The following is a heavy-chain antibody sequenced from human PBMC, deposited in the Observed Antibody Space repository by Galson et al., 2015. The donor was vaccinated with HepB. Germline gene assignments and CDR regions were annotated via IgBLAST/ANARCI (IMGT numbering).Heavy chain of an antibody. Sequence: SLRLSCAASGFTFSSYWMHWVRQAPGKGLVWDSRINSDGSSTSYADSVRGRFTISRDNAKNTLYLRMNSLRAEDTAVYYCVRWDLVVVDGFDYWGQGTLVTVSS. J-gene: IGHJ4*02. D-gene: IGHD2-15*01. CDR3: VRWDLVVVDGFDY. CDR2: INSDGSST. V-gene: IGHV3-74*01. CDR1: GFTFSSYW.